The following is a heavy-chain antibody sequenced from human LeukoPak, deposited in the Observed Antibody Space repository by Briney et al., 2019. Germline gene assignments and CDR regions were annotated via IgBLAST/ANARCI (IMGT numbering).Heavy chain of an antibody. CDR3: ARDRVRTAIPSYFDY. CDR1: GGTFSSYA. CDR2: IIPIFDTA. Sequence: EASVKVSCKASGGTFSSYAISWVRQAPGQGLEWMGRIIPIFDTANYAQKFQGRVTITTDESTSTAYMELSSLRSEDTAVYYCARDRVRTAIPSYFDYWGQGTLVTVSS. D-gene: IGHD2-21*02. V-gene: IGHV1-69*05. J-gene: IGHJ4*02.